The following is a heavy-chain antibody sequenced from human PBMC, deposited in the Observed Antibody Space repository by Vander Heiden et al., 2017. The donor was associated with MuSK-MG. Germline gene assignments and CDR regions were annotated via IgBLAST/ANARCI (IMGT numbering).Heavy chain of an antibody. V-gene: IGHV1-69*01. D-gene: IGHD6-13*01. CDR1: GGTFSSYA. Sequence: QVQLAQSGAEVMKPGSSVKVSCKALGGTFSSYAISWVRQAPGQGLKWMGGIIPIFGTANYAQNVQGRVTLTADESTSTAYMELTSMSSEATAVYYCARRRVATADDAFDICGQGRMVTLSS. J-gene: IGHJ3*02. CDR3: ARRRVATADDAFDI. CDR2: IIPIFGTA.